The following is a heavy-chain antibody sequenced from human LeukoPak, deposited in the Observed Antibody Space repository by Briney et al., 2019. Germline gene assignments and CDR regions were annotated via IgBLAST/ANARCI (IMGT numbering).Heavy chain of an antibody. CDR3: ARVRGDSYYYYYMDV. J-gene: IGHJ6*03. D-gene: IGHD2-21*02. Sequence: GGSLRLSCVASGFIFSSYEMIRVRQAPGKGLEWVSFITNSGSTKYYADSVKGRVTISRDNAKNSLDLQMNGLSAEDTAVYYCARVRGDSYYYYYMDVWGKGTTVTVSS. V-gene: IGHV3-48*03. CDR2: ITNSGSTK. CDR1: GFIFSSYE.